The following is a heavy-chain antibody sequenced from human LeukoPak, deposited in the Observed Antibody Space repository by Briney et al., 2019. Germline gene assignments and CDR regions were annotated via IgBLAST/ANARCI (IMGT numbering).Heavy chain of an antibody. CDR1: GGTFSSYA. J-gene: IGHJ6*03. CDR3: ARGRKFLEWLLPDYYYYYMDV. Sequence: GASVKVSCKASGGTFSSYAISWVRQAPGQGLEWMGGIIPIFGTANYAQKFQGRVTITADESTSTAYMELSSLRSEDTAVYYCARGRKFLEWLLPDYYYYYMDVWGKGTTVTVSS. D-gene: IGHD3-3*01. CDR2: IIPIFGTA. V-gene: IGHV1-69*13.